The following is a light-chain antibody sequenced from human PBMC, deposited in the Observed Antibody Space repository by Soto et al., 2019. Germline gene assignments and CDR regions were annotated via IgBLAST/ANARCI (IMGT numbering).Light chain of an antibody. CDR2: EGS. CDR3: CSYAAGDTYV. V-gene: IGLV2-23*01. CDR1: SSDIGAYNL. J-gene: IGLJ1*01. Sequence: QSALTQPASVSGSPGQSITISCTGTSSDIGAYNLASWYQQHPGKAPKVMIYEGSGRPSGVSNRFSGSKSGNTASLTISGLQAEDEADYYCCSYAAGDTYVFGTGTKLTVL.